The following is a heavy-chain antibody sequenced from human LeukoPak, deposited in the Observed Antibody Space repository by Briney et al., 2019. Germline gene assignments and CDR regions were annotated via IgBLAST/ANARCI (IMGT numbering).Heavy chain of an antibody. D-gene: IGHD4-17*01. V-gene: IGHV4-34*01. Sequence: PSETLSLTCAVYGGSFSGYYWSWIRQPPGKGLEWIGEINHSGSTNYNPSLKSRVTISVDTSKNQFSLKLSSVTAADTAVYYCARGPDYDDDAFDIWGQGTMVTVSS. J-gene: IGHJ3*02. CDR3: ARGPDYDDDAFDI. CDR1: GGSFSGYY. CDR2: INHSGST.